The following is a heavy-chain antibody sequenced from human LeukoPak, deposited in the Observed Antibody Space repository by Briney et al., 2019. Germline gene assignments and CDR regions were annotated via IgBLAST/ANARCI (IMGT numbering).Heavy chain of an antibody. D-gene: IGHD3-10*01. J-gene: IGHJ4*02. CDR1: GFTFSSYA. V-gene: IGHV3-23*01. CDR2: ISGSGGTT. Sequence: GGSLRLSCAASGFTFSSYAMTWVRQAPGKGLEWVSGISGSGGTTYYADSVKGRFTISRDNSKNTLYLQMNSLRAEDTAVYYCARVLLWFGEFKNYFDYWGQGTLVTVSS. CDR3: ARVLLWFGEFKNYFDY.